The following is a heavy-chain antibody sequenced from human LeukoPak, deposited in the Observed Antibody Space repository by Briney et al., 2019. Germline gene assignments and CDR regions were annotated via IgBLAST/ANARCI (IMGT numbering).Heavy chain of an antibody. V-gene: IGHV1-8*01. D-gene: IGHD3-16*02. Sequence: RASVKVSCKASGYTFTSYGINWVRQATGQGLEWMGWMNPKNGATGYAQKFQGRVTMTRDTCIGTAYMELSSLVSEDTAAYYCARMDRLSATPTTDWFDPWGQGTLVTVSS. CDR2: MNPKNGAT. CDR3: ARMDRLSATPTTDWFDP. CDR1: GYTFTSYG. J-gene: IGHJ5*02.